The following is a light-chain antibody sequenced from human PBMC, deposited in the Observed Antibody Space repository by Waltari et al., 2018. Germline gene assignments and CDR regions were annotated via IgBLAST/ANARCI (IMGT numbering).Light chain of an antibody. CDR3: CSYAAINTYV. CDR2: GGS. J-gene: IGLJ1*01. V-gene: IGLV2-23*01. CDR1: SSDVGSYNL. Sequence: QSALTQPASVSGSPGQSITIPCTGTSSDVGSYNLVSWYQQHPGSAPKLIIYGGSKRPSGVSSRFSGSRSGNTASLTISGLQADDEGDYYCCSYAAINTYVFGTGTKVSVL.